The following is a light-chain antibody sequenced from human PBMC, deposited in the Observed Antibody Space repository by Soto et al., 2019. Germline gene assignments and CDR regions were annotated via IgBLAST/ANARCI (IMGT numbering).Light chain of an antibody. CDR2: GAS. V-gene: IGKV1-9*01. CDR3: QQLSSYPRLT. Sequence: IQLTQSPSSLSASVGDRVTITCRASQGISSYLAWYQQKPEKAPKLLIYGASTLQSGVPARFSGSGSGTDFTLTINSLQPEDFATYYCQQLSSYPRLTFGGGTKVDIK. J-gene: IGKJ4*01. CDR1: QGISSY.